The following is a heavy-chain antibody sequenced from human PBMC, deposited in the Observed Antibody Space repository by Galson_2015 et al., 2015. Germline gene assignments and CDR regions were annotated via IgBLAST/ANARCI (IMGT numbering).Heavy chain of an antibody. CDR2: ISSSSSNI. D-gene: IGHD3-10*01. V-gene: IGHV3-21*01. CDR1: GFTFSSYG. J-gene: IGHJ3*02. Sequence: SLRLSCAASGFTFSSYGMNWVRQAPGKGLEWVSSISSSSSNIYYADSVKGRFTISRDNAKNSLYLQMNSLRAEDTAVYYCARDRVWGYGSRSYYNVNDAFDIWGQGTMVTVSS. CDR3: ARDRVWGYGSRSYYNVNDAFDI.